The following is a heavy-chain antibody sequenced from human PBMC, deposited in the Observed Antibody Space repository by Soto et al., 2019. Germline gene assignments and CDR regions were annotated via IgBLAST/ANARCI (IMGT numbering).Heavy chain of an antibody. J-gene: IGHJ3*02. Sequence: QVQLVESGGGVVQPGRSLRLSCAASGFTFSSYGMHWVRQAPGKGLEWVAVIWYDGSNKYYADSVKGRFTISRDNSKNTLYLQMNSLRAEDTAVYYCARDTNWQQPVSGAFDIWGQGTMVTVSS. D-gene: IGHD6-6*01. CDR1: GFTFSSYG. CDR2: IWYDGSNK. CDR3: ARDTNWQQPVSGAFDI. V-gene: IGHV3-33*01.